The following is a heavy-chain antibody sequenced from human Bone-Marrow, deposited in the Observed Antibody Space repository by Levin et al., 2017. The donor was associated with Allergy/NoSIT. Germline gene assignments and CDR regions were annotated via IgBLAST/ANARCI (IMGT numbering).Heavy chain of an antibody. CDR2: INHSGST. CDR3: ARRYSQQPPRSPWDY. V-gene: IGHV4-34*01. Sequence: SQTLSLTCAVYGGSFSGYYWSWIRQPPGKGLEWIGEINHSGSTNYNPSLKSRVTISVDTSKNQFSLKLSSVTAADTAVYYCARRYSQQPPRSPWDYWGQGTLVTVSS. D-gene: IGHD5-18*01. J-gene: IGHJ4*02. CDR1: GGSFSGYY.